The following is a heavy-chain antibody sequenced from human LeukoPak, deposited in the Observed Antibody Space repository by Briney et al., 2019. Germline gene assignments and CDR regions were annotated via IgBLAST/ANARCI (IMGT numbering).Heavy chain of an antibody. CDR3: AYCSSTSCEYYYYMDV. D-gene: IGHD2-2*01. CDR1: GVSISSSNSY. V-gene: IGHV4-39*01. J-gene: IGHJ6*03. CDR2: IYYSGNT. Sequence: SETLSLTCTVSGVSISSSNSYWGWIRQPPGKGLEWIGSIYYSGNTYYNASLKSQVSISIDTSKNQFSLRLTSVTAADTAVYYCAYCSSTSCEYYYYMDVWGKGTTVTVSS.